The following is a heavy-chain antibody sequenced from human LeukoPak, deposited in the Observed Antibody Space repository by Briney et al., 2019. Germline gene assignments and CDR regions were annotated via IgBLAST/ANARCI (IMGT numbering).Heavy chain of an antibody. V-gene: IGHV3-30*18. CDR1: GFTISSYG. D-gene: IGHD3-16*01. CDR3: AKDGAYFDY. J-gene: IGHJ4*02. Sequence: GGSLRLSCAASGFTISSYGMHWVRQAPGKGLEWVAVISYDGSNKYYADSVKGRFTISRDNSKNTLYLQMNSLRAEDTAVYYCAKDGAYFDYWGQGTLVTVSS. CDR2: ISYDGSNK.